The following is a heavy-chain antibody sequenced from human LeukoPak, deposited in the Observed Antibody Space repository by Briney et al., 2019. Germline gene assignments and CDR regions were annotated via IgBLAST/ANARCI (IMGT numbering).Heavy chain of an antibody. CDR2: ISDDGSNT. CDR3: ARSVAMAPRSFYGMDV. J-gene: IGHJ6*02. V-gene: IGHV3-30*03. D-gene: IGHD2-2*01. CDR1: GFISSKFP. Sequence: GGSLRLSCAASGFISSKFPMYWVRQAPGQGLEWAAVISDDGSNTYYAHTLKGRIAISRDNSKNSVSLHMNDLRVEDTGVYYCARSVAMAPRSFYGMDVWGPGTTVIVSS.